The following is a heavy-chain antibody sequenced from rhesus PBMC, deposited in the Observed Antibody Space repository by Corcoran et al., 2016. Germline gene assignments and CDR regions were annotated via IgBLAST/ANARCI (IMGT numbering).Heavy chain of an antibody. D-gene: IGHD2-39*01. Sequence: QLQLQASGPGLVKPSATLSLTSAVSGGSISSHYWTWIRQPPAQGLEWIGRISGSGGSTDYNPSLKGRVTIATDTSKNQFSLKLTSVTAADTAVYYCARAERMWCFDYWGQGVLVTVSS. CDR2: ISGSGGST. J-gene: IGHJ4*01. CDR3: ARAERMWCFDY. CDR1: GGSISSHY. V-gene: IGHV4-173*01.